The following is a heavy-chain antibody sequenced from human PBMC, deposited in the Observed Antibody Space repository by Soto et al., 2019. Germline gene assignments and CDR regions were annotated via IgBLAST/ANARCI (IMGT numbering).Heavy chain of an antibody. V-gene: IGHV3-64D*06. D-gene: IGHD6-13*01. CDR3: VKGRSSSWLKPFDY. J-gene: IGHJ4*02. Sequence: GGSLRLSCSASGFTFSSYAMHWVRQAPGKGLEYVSAISSNGGSTYYADSVKGRFTISRDNSKNTLYLQMSSLRAEDTAVYYCVKGRSSSWLKPFDYWGQGTLVTAPQ. CDR2: ISSNGGST. CDR1: GFTFSSYA.